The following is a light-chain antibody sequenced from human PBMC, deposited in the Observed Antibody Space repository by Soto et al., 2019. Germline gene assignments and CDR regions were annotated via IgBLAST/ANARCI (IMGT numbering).Light chain of an antibody. V-gene: IGKV3-15*01. CDR1: QSVSSN. Sequence: EVVMTQSPATLSVSPGERATLSCRASQSVSSNLAWFQQKPGQAPRLLIYGASTRATAIPARFSGRGSGTDFTLTISSLQSEDFAVYYCQQRSNWQITFGQGTRLEI. J-gene: IGKJ5*01. CDR2: GAS. CDR3: QQRSNWQIT.